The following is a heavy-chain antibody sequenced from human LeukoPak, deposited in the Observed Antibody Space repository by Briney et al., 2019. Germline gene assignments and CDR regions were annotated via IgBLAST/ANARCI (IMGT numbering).Heavy chain of an antibody. CDR2: IRYDGSNK. V-gene: IGHV3-30*02. CDR1: GFTFSNYG. CDR3: ARGGPGYSSSWSLGG. J-gene: IGHJ4*02. Sequence: GGSLRLSCAASGFTFSNYGMHWVRQAPGKGLEWVAFIRYDGSNKYYADSVKGRFTISRDNSKNTLHLQMNSLRPEDTAVYYCARGGPGYSSSWSLGGWGQGTLVTVSS. D-gene: IGHD6-13*01.